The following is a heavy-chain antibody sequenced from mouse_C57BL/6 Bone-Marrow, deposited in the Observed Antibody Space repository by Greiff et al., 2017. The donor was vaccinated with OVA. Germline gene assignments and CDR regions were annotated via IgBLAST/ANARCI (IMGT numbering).Heavy chain of an antibody. J-gene: IGHJ2*01. D-gene: IGHD2-1*01. V-gene: IGHV1-4*01. CDR2: INPSSGYT. CDR1: GYTFTSYT. Sequence: VQLVESGAELARPGASVKMSCKASGYTFTSYTMHWVKQRPGQGLEWIGYINPSSGYTKYNQKFKDKATLTADKSSSTAYMQLSSLTSWDSAVYYCASLYYGNYWGQGTTLTVSS. CDR3: ASLYYGNY.